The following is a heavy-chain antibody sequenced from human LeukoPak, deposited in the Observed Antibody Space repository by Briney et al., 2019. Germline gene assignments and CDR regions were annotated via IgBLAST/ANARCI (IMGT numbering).Heavy chain of an antibody. CDR2: ISGSSSYI. J-gene: IGHJ2*01. CDR1: GFTFSTYS. V-gene: IGHV3-21*01. CDR3: ARDSSGDYWYFGL. D-gene: IGHD4-17*01. Sequence: GGSLRLSCAASGFTFSTYSMNWVRQAPGKGLEWVSSISGSSSYIYYSDSVKGRLTISRDNAKNSLYLQMHSLRAEDTAVYYCARDSSGDYWYFGLWGRGTLVTVSS.